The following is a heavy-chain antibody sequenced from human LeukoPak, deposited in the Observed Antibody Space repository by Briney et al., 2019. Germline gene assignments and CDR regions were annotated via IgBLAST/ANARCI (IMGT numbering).Heavy chain of an antibody. Sequence: PGGSLRLSCAASGFTFSSYWMSWVRQAPGKGLEWVANIKQDGSEKYYVDSVKGRFTISRDNAKNSLYLQMNSLRAEDTAVYYCARVHARWLSHYYYMDVWGKGTTVTISS. V-gene: IGHV3-7*01. CDR2: IKQDGSEK. J-gene: IGHJ6*03. CDR1: GFTFSSYW. D-gene: IGHD3-22*01. CDR3: ARVHARWLSHYYYMDV.